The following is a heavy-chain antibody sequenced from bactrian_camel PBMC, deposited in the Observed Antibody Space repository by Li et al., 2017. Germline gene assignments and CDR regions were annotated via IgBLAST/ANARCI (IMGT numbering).Heavy chain of an antibody. V-gene: IGHV3S53*01. CDR2: LDSVGSI. CDR1: GDMYRNTY. Sequence: VQLVESGGGSARTGGSLNLTCAASGDMYRNTYLMAWFRQAPGKEREGVAVLDSVGSINYADSVKGRFTISKDNAKNTLYLQMNSLKPEDTAVYYCAADPSRELWVGYPPYKYWGQGTQVTVS. CDR3: AADPSRELWVGYPPYKY. J-gene: IGHJ4*01. D-gene: IGHD5*01.